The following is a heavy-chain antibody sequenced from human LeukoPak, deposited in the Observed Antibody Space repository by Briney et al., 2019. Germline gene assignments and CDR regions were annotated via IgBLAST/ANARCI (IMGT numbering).Heavy chain of an antibody. J-gene: IGHJ4*02. D-gene: IGHD5-24*01. CDR2: ITKYDGRL. CDR3: AKDHSADGWPTFEY. Sequence: GGSLRLSCAVSGFGVHTFTMSWVRQAPGKGLEWLASITKYDGRLYYADSVRGRFTISRDTSQNELYLQMNSLRVDDSAIYYCAKDHSADGWPTFEYWGRGTLVTVSS. CDR1: GFGVHTFT. V-gene: IGHV3-23*01.